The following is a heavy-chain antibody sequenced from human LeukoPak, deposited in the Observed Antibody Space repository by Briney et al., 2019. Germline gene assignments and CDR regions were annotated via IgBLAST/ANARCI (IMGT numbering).Heavy chain of an antibody. V-gene: IGHV1-2*02. Sequence: GASVKVSCKASGYTFTSYGIHWVRQAPGQGLEWMGWITPSGGTNYPQKFQGRVAITWDTSITTAYMDLSRLTSDDTAVYYCARDRYGDGFAHLDYWGQGALVTVSS. CDR2: ITPSGGT. CDR1: GYTFTSYG. CDR3: ARDRYGDGFAHLDY. J-gene: IGHJ4*02. D-gene: IGHD5-24*01.